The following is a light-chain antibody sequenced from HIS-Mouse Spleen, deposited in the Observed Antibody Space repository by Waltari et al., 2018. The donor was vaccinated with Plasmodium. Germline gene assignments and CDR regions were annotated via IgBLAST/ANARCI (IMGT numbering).Light chain of an antibody. J-gene: IGLJ1*01. V-gene: IGLV2-23*01. CDR2: EGS. CDR1: SNYVGIYNL. Sequence: HFALTQPASVSGSPGLSIPISCTVTSNYVGIYNLVSCYQQHPGKAPKLMIYEGSKRTSGVSNRFSGSKSGNTASLTISGLQAEDEADYYCCSYAGSSTYYVCGTGTKVTVL. CDR3: CSYAGSSTYYV.